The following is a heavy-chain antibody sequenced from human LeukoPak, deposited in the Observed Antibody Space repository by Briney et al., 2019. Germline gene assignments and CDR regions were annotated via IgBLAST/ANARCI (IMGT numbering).Heavy chain of an antibody. V-gene: IGHV3-23*01. D-gene: IGHD3-3*01. CDR1: GFTFSSYA. CDR2: ISGSGGST. J-gene: IGHJ3*02. CDR3: ARDVPPGYDFWSGYYTGIAGGDAFDI. Sequence: GGSLRLSCAASGFTFSSYAMSWVRQAPGKGLEWVPAISGSGGSTYYADSVKGRFTISRDNSKNTLYLQMNSLRAEDTAVYYCARDVPPGYDFWSGYYTGIAGGDAFDIWGQGTMVTVSS.